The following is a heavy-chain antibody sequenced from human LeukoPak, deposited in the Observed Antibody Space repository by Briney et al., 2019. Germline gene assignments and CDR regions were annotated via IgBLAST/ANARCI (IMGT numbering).Heavy chain of an antibody. CDR3: ARDWGAGVWLQFQSGALDI. J-gene: IGHJ3*02. V-gene: IGHV1-18*01. D-gene: IGHD5-24*01. Sequence: ASVKVSCKASGYTFTSYGISWVRQAPGQGLEWMGWISAYNGNTNYAQKLQGRVTMTTDTSTSTAYMELRSLRSDDTAVYYCARDWGAGVWLQFQSGALDIWGQGTMVTVSS. CDR2: ISAYNGNT. CDR1: GYTFTSYG.